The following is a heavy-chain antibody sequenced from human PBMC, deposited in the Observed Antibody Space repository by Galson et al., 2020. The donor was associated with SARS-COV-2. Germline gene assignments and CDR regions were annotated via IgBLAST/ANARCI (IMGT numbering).Heavy chain of an antibody. CDR1: GFAVSNNY. Sequence: GGSLRLSCAVSGFAVSNNYMNWVRQAPGKGLEWVSVIFSGVDTYYADPVKGRFTISRDNSKNTLYLQMNSLRPEDTAVYYCARDSGQWLVGAFDIWGQGTMVTVSS. CDR2: IFSGVDT. D-gene: IGHD6-19*01. V-gene: IGHV3-66*02. J-gene: IGHJ3*02. CDR3: ARDSGQWLVGAFDI.